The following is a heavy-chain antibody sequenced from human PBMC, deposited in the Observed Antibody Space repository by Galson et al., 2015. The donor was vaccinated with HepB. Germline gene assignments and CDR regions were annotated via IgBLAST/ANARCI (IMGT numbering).Heavy chain of an antibody. J-gene: IGHJ1*01. CDR1: GFTFSSYA. CDR2: ISSNGGST. D-gene: IGHD3-22*01. Sequence: SLRLSCAASGFTFSSYAMHWVRQAPGKGLEYVSAISSNGGSTYYANSVKGRFTISRDNSKNTLYLQMGSLRAEDMAVYYCARARYDSSGYYYGGYFRHWGQGTLVTVSS. V-gene: IGHV3-64*01. CDR3: ARARYDSSGYYYGGYFRH.